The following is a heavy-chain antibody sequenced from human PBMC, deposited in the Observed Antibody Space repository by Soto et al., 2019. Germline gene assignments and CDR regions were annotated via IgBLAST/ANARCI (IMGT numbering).Heavy chain of an antibody. J-gene: IGHJ6*02. CDR1: GYTFTSYG. CDR3: AVPDPKVTTNYYYGMDV. Sequence: GASVKVSCKASGYTFTSYGISWVRQAPGQGLEWMGWISAYNGNTNYAQKLQGRVTMTTDTSTSTAYMELRSLRSDDTAVYYCAVPDPKVTTNYYYGMDVWGQGTTVTVSS. D-gene: IGHD4-17*01. CDR2: ISAYNGNT. V-gene: IGHV1-18*01.